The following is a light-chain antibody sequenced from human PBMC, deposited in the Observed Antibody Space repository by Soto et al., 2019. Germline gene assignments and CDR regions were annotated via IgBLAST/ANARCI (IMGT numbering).Light chain of an antibody. CDR1: QSISSW. CDR3: QQYNSYSGT. CDR2: DAS. J-gene: IGKJ1*01. Sequence: DIQMTQSPSTLSASVGDRVTITCRASQSISSWLAWYQQKPAKAPKLMIYDASSLESGVTTRVGGSGSGTDFALTIISLQPDDFETYYCQQYNSYSGTCGQGTKVEIK. V-gene: IGKV1-5*01.